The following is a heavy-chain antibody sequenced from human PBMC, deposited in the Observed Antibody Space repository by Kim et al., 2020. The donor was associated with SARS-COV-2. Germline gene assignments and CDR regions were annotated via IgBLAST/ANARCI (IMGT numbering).Heavy chain of an antibody. CDR3: ASRPKVVSPLDY. CDR2: IYSGGST. CDR1: GFTVSSNY. D-gene: IGHD2-15*01. V-gene: IGHV3-66*01. J-gene: IGHJ4*02. Sequence: GGSLRLSCAASGFTVSSNYMSWVRQAPGKGLEWVSIIYSGGSTYYADSVKGRFTISRDKSTNTLYLQMSSLRVEDTALYYCASRPKVVSPLDYWGQGTLVTVSS.